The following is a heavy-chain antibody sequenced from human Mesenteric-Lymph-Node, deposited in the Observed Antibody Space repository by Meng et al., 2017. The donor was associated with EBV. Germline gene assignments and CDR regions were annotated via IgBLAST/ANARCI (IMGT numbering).Heavy chain of an antibody. J-gene: IGHJ4*02. CDR2: MNPISGNT. Sequence: QFQLVQSGDEVKKPGASVKVSCKASGYSFSEYDINWVRQATGQGLEWMGWMNPISGNTAYARKFLGRVTMTRDTSTGTAYMELSSLRSEDAAVYYCARGNTVTNPLDSWGQGTLVTVSS. D-gene: IGHD4-17*01. V-gene: IGHV1-8*01. CDR1: GYSFSEYD. CDR3: ARGNTVTNPLDS.